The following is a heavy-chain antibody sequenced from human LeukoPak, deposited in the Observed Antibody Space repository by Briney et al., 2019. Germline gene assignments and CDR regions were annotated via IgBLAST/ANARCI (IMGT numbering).Heavy chain of an antibody. CDR3: AREIYSGYDEPFDY. Sequence: SETLSLTCAVYGGSFSGYYWSWIRQPPGKGLEWIGEINHSGSTNYNPSLKSRVTISVDTSKNQFSLKLSSVTAADTAVYYCAREIYSGYDEPFDYWGQGTLVTVSS. CDR2: INHSGST. CDR1: GGSFSGYY. J-gene: IGHJ4*02. D-gene: IGHD5-12*01. V-gene: IGHV4-34*01.